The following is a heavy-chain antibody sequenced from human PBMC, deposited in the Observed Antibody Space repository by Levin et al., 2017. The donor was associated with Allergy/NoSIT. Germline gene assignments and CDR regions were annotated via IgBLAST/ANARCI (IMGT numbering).Heavy chain of an antibody. D-gene: IGHD4-23*01. J-gene: IGHJ1*01. CDR1: GFSFSRCW. Sequence: SCAASGFSFSRCWMSWVRQAPGKGLEWLATINQEGTKKYYVDSVKGRFTISRDNAKNSLYLQMNSLRAEDTAMYYCAESGGNSDWGQGTLGTVSS. CDR3: AESGGNSD. V-gene: IGHV3-7*01. CDR2: INQEGTKK.